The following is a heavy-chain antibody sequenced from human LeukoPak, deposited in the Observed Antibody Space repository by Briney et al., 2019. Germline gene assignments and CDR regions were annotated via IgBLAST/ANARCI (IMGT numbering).Heavy chain of an antibody. CDR2: ISGSGGDT. CDR1: GFTFNSYA. V-gene: IGHV3-23*01. Sequence: GGSLRLSCAASGFTFNSYAMSWVRQAPGKGLEWVSGISGSGGDTYYADSVKGRFTISRDNSKNTLYLQMNSLRAEDTAVYYCAKPSSGTYYYGSGSYYNGYYFDYWGQGTLVTVSS. CDR3: AKPSSGTYYYGSGSYYNGYYFDY. D-gene: IGHD3-10*01. J-gene: IGHJ4*02.